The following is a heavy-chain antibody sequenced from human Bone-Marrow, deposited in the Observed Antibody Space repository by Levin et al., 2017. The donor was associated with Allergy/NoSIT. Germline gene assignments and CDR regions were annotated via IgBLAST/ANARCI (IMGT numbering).Heavy chain of an antibody. Sequence: PGESLKISCKASGYTFTGYYIHWVRQAPGQGLDYMGWINPNSGTPNYAPKFQGRVTLTRDTSITTAYMELSRLTSDDTAVYYCARGSKGASGYYSDARGSHTWFDPWGQGTLVTVSS. CDR2: INPNSGTP. V-gene: IGHV1-2*02. CDR1: GYTFTGYY. J-gene: IGHJ5*02. D-gene: IGHD3-22*01. CDR3: ARGSKGASGYYSDARGSHTWFDP.